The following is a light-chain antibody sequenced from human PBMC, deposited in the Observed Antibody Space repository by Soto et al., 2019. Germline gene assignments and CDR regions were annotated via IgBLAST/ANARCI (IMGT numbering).Light chain of an antibody. CDR1: QSVGNNF. CDR2: GAS. Sequence: ENVLTQSPGTLSLSPGERATLSCRASQSVGNNFLAWYQHKPGQAPRLLIYGASSRATGIPDRFSGSGSGTECTLTISRLEPEDFAVYYCHQYATSPRPFGQGTKVEIK. V-gene: IGKV3-20*01. J-gene: IGKJ1*01. CDR3: HQYATSPRP.